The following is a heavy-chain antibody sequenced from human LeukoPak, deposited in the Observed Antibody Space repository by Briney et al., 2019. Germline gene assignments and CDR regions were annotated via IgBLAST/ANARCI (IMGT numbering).Heavy chain of an antibody. V-gene: IGHV5-51*01. Sequence: GESLKISCKGSGYSFTSYWIGWVRQVPGKGLEWMGIIYPGDSDTRYSPSFQGQVTISADKSISTAFLQWSSLKASDTAMYYCASRVGFSSSWGPYYFDYWGQGTLVTVSS. J-gene: IGHJ4*02. CDR2: IYPGDSDT. CDR3: ASRVGFSSSWGPYYFDY. D-gene: IGHD6-13*01. CDR1: GYSFTSYW.